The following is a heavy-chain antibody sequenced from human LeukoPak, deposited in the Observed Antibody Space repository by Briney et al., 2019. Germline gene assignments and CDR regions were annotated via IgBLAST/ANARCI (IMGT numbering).Heavy chain of an antibody. J-gene: IGHJ4*02. CDR2: ISSSGDTI. V-gene: IGHV3-48*01. D-gene: IGHD6-13*01. CDR3: ARDPPAAGVFDY. Sequence: GGSLRLSCATSGFTFSTYRMNWVRQAPGKGLEWISYISSSGDTIYYADSVKGRFTISRVNAQNSLYLQMNSLRGEDTAVYYCARDPPAAGVFDYWGQGTLVTVSS. CDR1: GFTFSTYR.